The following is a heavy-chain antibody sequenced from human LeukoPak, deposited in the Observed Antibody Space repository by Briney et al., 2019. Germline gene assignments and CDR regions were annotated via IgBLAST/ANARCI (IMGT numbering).Heavy chain of an antibody. V-gene: IGHV1-8*01. D-gene: IGHD1-1*01. J-gene: IGHJ3*02. Sequence: GASVKVSCKASGYTFIRYDINWVRQAAGQGLEWMGWMNPNSANIGYAEKFQGRVSMTRDNPMSTAYMELSGLRPDDTAVYYCARARTDLESGDLSYAFEIWGQGTMITVSS. CDR3: ARARTDLESGDLSYAFEI. CDR1: GYTFIRYD. CDR2: MNPNSANI.